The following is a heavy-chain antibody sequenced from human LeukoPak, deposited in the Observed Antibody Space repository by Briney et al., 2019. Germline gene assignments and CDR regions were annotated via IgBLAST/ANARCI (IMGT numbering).Heavy chain of an antibody. J-gene: IGHJ4*02. CDR2: INQDGSEK. Sequence: GSLRLSCAASGFTFSSSWMSWVRQAPGKGLEWVANINQDGSEKYYVDSVKGRFTISRDNAKNSLYLQMNSLRAEDTAVYYCARGNSDIVVVPAAPYYFDYWGQGTLVTVSS. V-gene: IGHV3-7*01. D-gene: IGHD2-2*01. CDR1: GFTFSSSW. CDR3: ARGNSDIVVVPAAPYYFDY.